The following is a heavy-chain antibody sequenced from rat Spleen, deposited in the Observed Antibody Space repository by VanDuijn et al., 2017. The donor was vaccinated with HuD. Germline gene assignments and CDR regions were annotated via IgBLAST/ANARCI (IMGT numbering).Heavy chain of an antibody. D-gene: IGHD1-12*03. V-gene: IGHV5S10*01. J-gene: IGHJ2*01. CDR3: TTGYYDGYYLVFDY. Sequence: EVKLVESGGGLVQPGRSLKLSCAASGFNFNDYWMGWVRQTPKKGLEWVATIIYDGSSTYYRDSVKGRFTISRDNAKSTLSLQMDSLRSEDTATYYCTTGYYDGYYLVFDYWGQGVMVTVSS. CDR1: GFNFNDYW. CDR2: IIYDGSST.